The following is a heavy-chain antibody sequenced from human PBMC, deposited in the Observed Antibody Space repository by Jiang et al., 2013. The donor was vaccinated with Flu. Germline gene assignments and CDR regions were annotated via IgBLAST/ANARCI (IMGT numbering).Heavy chain of an antibody. CDR1: GFTFSSYA. D-gene: IGHD2-15*01. J-gene: IGHJ3*02. CDR3: AGASGGSCFDAFDI. CDR2: LVVVVVA. V-gene: IGHV3-23*01. Sequence: ASGFTFSSYAMSWVRQAPGRGWSGSQLLVVVVVAHTTQTPVKGRFTISRGNSKNTLYLQMNSLRAEDTAVYYCAGASGGSCFDAFDIWGQGTMVTVSS.